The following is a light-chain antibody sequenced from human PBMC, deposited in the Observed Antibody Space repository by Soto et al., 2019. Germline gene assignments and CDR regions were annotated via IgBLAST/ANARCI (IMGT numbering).Light chain of an antibody. CDR1: QSISNN. V-gene: IGKV3-15*01. Sequence: EVVMTQSPATLSVSPGERATLSCRASQSISNNLVWYQQKPGQAPRLLIFGASTRATGVPARFSGSGSGTEFILTISSLQSEDFATYYCQHFNNWPPELTFGGGTKVEIK. J-gene: IGKJ4*01. CDR2: GAS. CDR3: QHFNNWPPELT.